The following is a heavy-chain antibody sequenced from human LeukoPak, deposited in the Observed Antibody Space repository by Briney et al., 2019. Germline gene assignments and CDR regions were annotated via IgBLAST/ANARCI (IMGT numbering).Heavy chain of an antibody. Sequence: ASVKVSCKASGGTFSRYAISWVRQAPGQGLEWMGGIIPIFGTANYAQKFQGRVTITTDESTSTAYMELSSLRSEDTAVYYCANLFWSGFYPNLDAFDIWGRGTMVSVSS. CDR1: GGTFSRYA. CDR3: ANLFWSGFYPNLDAFDI. J-gene: IGHJ3*02. CDR2: IIPIFGTA. V-gene: IGHV1-69*05. D-gene: IGHD3-3*01.